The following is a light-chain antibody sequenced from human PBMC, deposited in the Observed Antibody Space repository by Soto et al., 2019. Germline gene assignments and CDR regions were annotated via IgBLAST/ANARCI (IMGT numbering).Light chain of an antibody. CDR3: QQYGSSPLYT. CDR2: GAS. J-gene: IGKJ2*01. Sequence: EIVLTQSPGTLSLSPGERATLSCRARQSVSSSYLAWYQQKPGQAPRLLIYGASSRATGMPDRFSGSGSGTEFTITISRLEPEDFAVYYCQQYGSSPLYTFGQGTKLEIK. CDR1: QSVSSSY. V-gene: IGKV3-20*01.